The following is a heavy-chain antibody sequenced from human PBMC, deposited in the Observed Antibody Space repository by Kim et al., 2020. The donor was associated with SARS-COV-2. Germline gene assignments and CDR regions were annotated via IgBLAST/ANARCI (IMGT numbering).Heavy chain of an antibody. CDR3: ARLRPRLRLGYSYGPFDY. CDR1: GYSFTSYW. D-gene: IGHD5-18*01. V-gene: IGHV5-51*01. Sequence: GASLKISCKGSGYSFTSYWIGWVRQMPGKGLEWMGIIYPGDSDTRYSPSFQGQVTISADKSISTAYLQWSSLKASDTAMYYCARLRPRLRLGYSYGPFDYWGQGTLVTVSS. J-gene: IGHJ4*02. CDR2: IYPGDSDT.